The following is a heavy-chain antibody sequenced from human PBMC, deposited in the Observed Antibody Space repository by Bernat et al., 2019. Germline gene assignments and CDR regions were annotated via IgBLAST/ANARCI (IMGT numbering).Heavy chain of an antibody. CDR3: AASGSGRNWFDP. CDR1: GGTFSSYA. D-gene: IGHD3-3*01. J-gene: IGHJ5*02. V-gene: IGHV1-69*04. CDR2: IIPILGIA. Sequence: QVQLVQSGVEVKKPGSSVKVSCKASGGTFSSYAISWVRQAPGQGLEWMGRIIPILGIANYAQKFQGRVTITADKSTSTAYMELSSLRSEDTAVYYCAASGSGRNWFDPWGQGTLVTVSS.